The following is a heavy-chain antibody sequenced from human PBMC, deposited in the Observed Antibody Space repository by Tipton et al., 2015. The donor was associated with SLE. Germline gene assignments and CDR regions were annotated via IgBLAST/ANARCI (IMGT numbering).Heavy chain of an antibody. CDR2: IYYSGST. CDR1: GGSIIGGGYY. Sequence: TLSLTCTISGGSIIGGGYYWSWFRQHPGKGLEWIGYIYYSGSTFYNPSLMSRVTISVDTSQNQFSLRLISVTAADTAVYYCARDTVWHYMDVWGRGTTVTVSS. J-gene: IGHJ6*03. D-gene: IGHD3-16*01. CDR3: ARDTVWHYMDV. V-gene: IGHV4-31*03.